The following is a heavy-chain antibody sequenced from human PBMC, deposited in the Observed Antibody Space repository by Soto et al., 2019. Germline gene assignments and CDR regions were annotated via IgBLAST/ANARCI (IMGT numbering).Heavy chain of an antibody. Sequence: GGSLRLSCAASGFTFSDYWMNWVRQAPGKGLEWVSYISSSSSTIYYADSVKGRFTISRDNAKNSLYLQMNSLRAEDTAVYYCARGDSELAPSYPFYYYGMDVWGQGTTVTVSS. J-gene: IGHJ6*02. CDR1: GFTFSDYW. CDR2: ISSSSSTI. D-gene: IGHD2-21*02. CDR3: ARGDSELAPSYPFYYYGMDV. V-gene: IGHV3-48*01.